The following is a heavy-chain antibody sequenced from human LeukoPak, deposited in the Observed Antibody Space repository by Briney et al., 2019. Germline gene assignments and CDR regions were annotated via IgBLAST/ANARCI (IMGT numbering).Heavy chain of an antibody. D-gene: IGHD3-10*01. CDR3: ARGYGSNYGYLDY. Sequence: GGSLRLSCAASGFTFSSSGMHRVRQAPGKGLEWVAVIWFDGSHKYYADTVKGRFTISRDNSKNTLYLQMNSLRAEDTAVYYCARGYGSNYGYLDYWGQGILVTVSS. CDR2: IWFDGSHK. V-gene: IGHV3-33*01. CDR1: GFTFSSSG. J-gene: IGHJ4*02.